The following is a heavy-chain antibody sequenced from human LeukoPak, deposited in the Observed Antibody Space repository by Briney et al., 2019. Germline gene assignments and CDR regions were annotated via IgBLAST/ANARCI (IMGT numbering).Heavy chain of an antibody. J-gene: IGHJ4*02. V-gene: IGHV4-59*08. CDR2: IHPNGNT. CDR3: GRHKDYGDYFDY. Sequence: SETLSLTCTVSGGSISTYYWSWIRQPPGKALEWIGYIHPNGNTNYNPSLERRVTMSVDTSKNQFSLKVTSVTAADTAVYYCGRHKDYGDYFDYWGQGTLVTVSS. CDR1: GGSISTYY. D-gene: IGHD4-17*01.